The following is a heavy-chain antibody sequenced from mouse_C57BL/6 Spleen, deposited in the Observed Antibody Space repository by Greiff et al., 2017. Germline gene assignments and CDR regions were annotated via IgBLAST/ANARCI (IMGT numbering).Heavy chain of an antibody. CDR1: GYSFTGYY. D-gene: IGHD2-5*01. CDR2: INPSTGGT. J-gene: IGHJ3*01. CDR3: VSNRGAY. V-gene: IGHV1-43*01. Sequence: EVQLQQSGPELVKPGASVKISCKASGYSFTGYYMHWVKQSSETSLEWIGEINPSTGGTSYNQKFKGKATLTVDKSSSTAYMQLKSLTSEDSAFYYCVSNRGAYWGQGTLVTVSA.